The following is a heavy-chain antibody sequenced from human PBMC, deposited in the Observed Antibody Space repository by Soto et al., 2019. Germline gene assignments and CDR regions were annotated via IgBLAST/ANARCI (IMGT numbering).Heavy chain of an antibody. CDR2: ISGYNGHT. V-gene: IGHV1-18*01. J-gene: IGHJ6*02. CDR3: AREGEMPYYYYGLDV. Sequence: QVQLVQSGAEVRKPGASVKVSCKASGYTFTTYGISWVRQAPGQGLEWMGWISGYNGHTKYAQKLQGRVTMTTDTSTSTGYMDLRSLRSDDTAVYYCAREGEMPYYYYGLDVWGQGTTVTVSS. CDR1: GYTFTTYG. D-gene: IGHD3-16*01.